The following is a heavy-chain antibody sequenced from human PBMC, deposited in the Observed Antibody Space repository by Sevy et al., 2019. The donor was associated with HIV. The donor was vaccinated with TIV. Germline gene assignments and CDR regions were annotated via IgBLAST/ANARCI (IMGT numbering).Heavy chain of an antibody. D-gene: IGHD5-18*01. Sequence: ASVKVSCKASGFTFSDYYMHWVRQAPGQGLEWMGWFNPNNDDSRSAQTFQGRVTLTGDMSISTAYMELTRLRSDDTAIYFCTRDDIYSHPWEFDWWGHGALVTVSS. J-gene: IGHJ4*01. V-gene: IGHV1-2*02. CDR1: GFTFSDYY. CDR2: FNPNNDDS. CDR3: TRDDIYSHPWEFDW.